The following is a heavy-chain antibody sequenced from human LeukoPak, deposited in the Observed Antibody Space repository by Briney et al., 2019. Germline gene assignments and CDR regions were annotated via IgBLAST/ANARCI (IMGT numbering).Heavy chain of an antibody. J-gene: IGHJ4*02. CDR1: GFTFSSYW. Sequence: PGGSLRLSCAASGFTFSSYWMSWVRQAPGKGLEWVSAISGSGGSTYYADSVKGRFTISRDNSKNTLYLQMNSLRAEDTAVYYCAKDHGSPTGYFWDWGQGTLVTVSS. D-gene: IGHD3-16*01. V-gene: IGHV3-23*01. CDR3: AKDHGSPTGYFWD. CDR2: ISGSGGST.